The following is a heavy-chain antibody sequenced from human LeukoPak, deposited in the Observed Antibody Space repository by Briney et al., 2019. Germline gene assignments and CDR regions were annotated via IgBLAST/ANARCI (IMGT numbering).Heavy chain of an antibody. V-gene: IGHV3-15*01. Sequence: GGSLRLSCAASGFTFSNAWMSWVRQAPGKGLEWVGRIKSKTDGGTTDYAAPVKGRFTISKDDSKNTLHLKMNSLKTEDTAVYYCTTLHCSSTSCQDYWGQGTLVTVSS. CDR3: TTLHCSSTSCQDY. CDR1: GFTFSNAW. CDR2: IKSKTDGGTT. J-gene: IGHJ4*02. D-gene: IGHD2-2*01.